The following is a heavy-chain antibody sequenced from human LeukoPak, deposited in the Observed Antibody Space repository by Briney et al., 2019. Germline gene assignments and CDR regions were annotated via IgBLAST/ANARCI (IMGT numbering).Heavy chain of an antibody. CDR1: GFTFSSYA. Sequence: GSLRLSCAASGFTFSSYAMSWVRQPPGKGLEWIGEINHSGSTNYNPSLKSRVTISVDTSKNQFSLKLSSVTAADTAVYYCARGSKYGDYVDYWGQGTLVTVSS. J-gene: IGHJ4*02. D-gene: IGHD4-17*01. CDR2: INHSGST. V-gene: IGHV4-34*01. CDR3: ARGSKYGDYVDY.